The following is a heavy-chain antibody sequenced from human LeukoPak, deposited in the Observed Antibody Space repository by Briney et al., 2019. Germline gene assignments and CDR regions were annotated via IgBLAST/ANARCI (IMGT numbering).Heavy chain of an antibody. V-gene: IGHV3-53*01. Sequence: QPGGSLRLSCAASGFTFSSYWMHWVRQAPGKGLEWVSVISSGDNTYYADSVKGRFTISRDNSKNTLYLQMNSLRVEDTAVYYCGRDLIGTAASWDSWGQGTLVTVSS. D-gene: IGHD6-25*01. CDR3: GRDLIGTAASWDS. J-gene: IGHJ4*02. CDR1: GFTFSSYW. CDR2: ISSGDNT.